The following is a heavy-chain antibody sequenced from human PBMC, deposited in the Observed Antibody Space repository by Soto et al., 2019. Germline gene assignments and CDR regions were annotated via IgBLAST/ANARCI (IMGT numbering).Heavy chain of an antibody. Sequence: QVPLVQSGAEVKKPGASVKVSCKASGYTFTSYAMHWVRQAPGQRLEWMGWINAGNGNTKYSQKFQGRVTITRDTSASTAYMELSSLRSEDTAVYYCAREVAGAAGNFDYWGQGTLVTVSS. CDR1: GYTFTSYA. CDR2: INAGNGNT. CDR3: AREVAGAAGNFDY. V-gene: IGHV1-3*01. J-gene: IGHJ4*02. D-gene: IGHD2-15*01.